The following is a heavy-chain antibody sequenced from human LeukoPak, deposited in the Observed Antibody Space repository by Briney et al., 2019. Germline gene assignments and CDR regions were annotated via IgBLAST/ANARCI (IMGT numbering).Heavy chain of an antibody. CDR1: GGTFSSYA. J-gene: IGHJ3*02. CDR3: ARAIGYYNESPRDAFDI. V-gene: IGHV1-69*05. CDR2: IIPIFGTA. D-gene: IGHD1-26*01. Sequence: SSVKVSCMASGGTFSSYAISWVRQAPGQGLEWMGGIIPIFGTANYAQKFQGRVTMTRDTSISTAYMELSRLRSDDTAVYYCARAIGYYNESPRDAFDIWGQGTMVTVSS.